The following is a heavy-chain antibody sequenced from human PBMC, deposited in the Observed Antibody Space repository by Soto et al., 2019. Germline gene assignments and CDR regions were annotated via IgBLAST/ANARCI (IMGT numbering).Heavy chain of an antibody. CDR1: GFTFSSYW. J-gene: IGHJ3*02. Sequence: GGSLRLSCAASGFTFSSYWMHWVRQAPGKGLVWVSRINSDGSSTSYADSVKGRFTISRDNAKNTLYLQMNSLRAEDTAVYYCARDGMADGGADAFDIWGQGTMVTV. CDR2: INSDGSST. V-gene: IGHV3-74*01. D-gene: IGHD1-26*01. CDR3: ARDGMADGGADAFDI.